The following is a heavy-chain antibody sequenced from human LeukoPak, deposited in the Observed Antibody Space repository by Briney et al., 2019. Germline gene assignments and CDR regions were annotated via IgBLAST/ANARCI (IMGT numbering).Heavy chain of an antibody. CDR2: ISSSGSTI. Sequence: GGSLRLSCAASGFTFSSYEMNWVRQAPGKGLEWVSYISSSGSTIYYADSVKGRFTISRDNAKNSLYLQMNSLRAEDTAVYYCVRESYDSSGYYCFDYWGQGTLATVSS. D-gene: IGHD3-22*01. V-gene: IGHV3-48*03. CDR3: VRESYDSSGYYCFDY. J-gene: IGHJ4*02. CDR1: GFTFSSYE.